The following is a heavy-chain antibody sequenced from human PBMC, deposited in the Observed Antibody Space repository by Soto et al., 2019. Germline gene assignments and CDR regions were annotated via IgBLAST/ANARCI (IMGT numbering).Heavy chain of an antibody. CDR1: GFTFSSYA. V-gene: IGHV3-30-3*01. Sequence: GSLRLSCAASGFTFSSYAMHWVRQAPGKGLEWVAVISYDGSNKYYADSVKGRFTISRDNSKNTLYLQMNSLRAEDTAVYYCARSRGYYYYGMDVWGQGTTVTVSS. J-gene: IGHJ6*02. CDR3: ARSRGYYYYGMDV. CDR2: ISYDGSNK.